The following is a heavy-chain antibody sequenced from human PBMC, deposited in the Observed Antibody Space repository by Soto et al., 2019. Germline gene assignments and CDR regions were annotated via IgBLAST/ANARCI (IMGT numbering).Heavy chain of an antibody. Sequence: SETLSLTCTVSGGSISSGGYYWSWIRQHPGKGLEWIGYIYYSGGTYYNPSLKSRVTISVDTSKNQFSLKLSSVTAADTAVYYCARYCSGGSCYIGDDAFDIWGQGTMVTVS. V-gene: IGHV4-31*03. J-gene: IGHJ3*02. CDR2: IYYSGGT. CDR3: ARYCSGGSCYIGDDAFDI. D-gene: IGHD2-15*01. CDR1: GGSISSGGYY.